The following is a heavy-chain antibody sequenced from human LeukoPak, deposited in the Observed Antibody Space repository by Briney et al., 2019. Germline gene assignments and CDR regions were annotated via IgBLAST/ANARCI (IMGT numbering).Heavy chain of an antibody. CDR1: GGSIRTYY. CDR2: IDGSGST. V-gene: IGHV4-4*07. D-gene: IGHD6-19*01. J-gene: IGHJ4*02. Sequence: SETLSLTCTVSGGSIRTYYWHWIRQPAGKGLEWIGRIDGSGSTTFSPSLRSRVTMSVDSSKSQISLNLNSVTAADTAMYYCARSPLSSSGWYRADYWGQGTLVTVSS. CDR3: ARSPLSSSGWYRADY.